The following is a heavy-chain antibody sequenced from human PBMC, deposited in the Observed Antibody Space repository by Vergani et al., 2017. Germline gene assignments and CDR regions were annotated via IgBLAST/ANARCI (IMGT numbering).Heavy chain of an antibody. Sequence: QVQLVQSGAEVKKPGSSVKVSCKASGYTFTSYDINWVRQATGQGLEWMGWMNPNSGNTGYAQKFQGRVTMTRNTSISTAYMELSRLRSDDTAVYYCARPDMGGAVHYYYMDVWGKGTTVTVSS. J-gene: IGHJ6*03. CDR3: ARPDMGGAVHYYYMDV. CDR2: MNPNSGNT. CDR1: GYTFTSYD. D-gene: IGHD2-15*01. V-gene: IGHV1-8*01.